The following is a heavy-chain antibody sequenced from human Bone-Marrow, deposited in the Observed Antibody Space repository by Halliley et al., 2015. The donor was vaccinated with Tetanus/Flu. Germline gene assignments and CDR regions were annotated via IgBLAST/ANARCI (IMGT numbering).Heavy chain of an antibody. CDR1: GGAFSGYY. V-gene: IGHV4-34*01. J-gene: IGHJ5*01. CDR3: ARGNYHASWWFYS. D-gene: IGHD3-10*01. Sequence: TLSLTCAVYGGAFSGYYWSWIRQSPGKGLEWIGEINYDGTTAYNPSLNSRVTLSLDTIKKQVSLRVTSVTAADTAIYYCARGNYHASWWFYSWGRGTLVTVSS. CDR2: INYDGTT.